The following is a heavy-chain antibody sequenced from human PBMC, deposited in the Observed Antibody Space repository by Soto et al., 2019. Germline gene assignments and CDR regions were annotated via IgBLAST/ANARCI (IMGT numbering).Heavy chain of an antibody. D-gene: IGHD3-3*01. CDR2: IYHSGST. V-gene: IGHV4-4*02. CDR1: SGSISSSNW. J-gene: IGHJ6*03. CDR3: ASLIGPTYYDFWSGYYPGYYYMDV. Sequence: PSETLSLTCAVSSGSISSSNWWSWVRQPPGKGLEWIGEIYHSGSTNYNPSLKSRVTISVDKSKNQFSLKLSSVTAADTAVYYCASLIGPTYYDFWSGYYPGYYYMDVWGKGTTVTVSS.